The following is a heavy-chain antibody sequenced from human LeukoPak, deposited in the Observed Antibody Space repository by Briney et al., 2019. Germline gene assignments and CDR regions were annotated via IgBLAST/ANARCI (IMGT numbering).Heavy chain of an antibody. CDR1: GFTFSSYE. D-gene: IGHD1-26*01. CDR3: ARVFPGYSGSYYDSSGYYYYYYMDV. V-gene: IGHV3-48*03. Sequence: GGSLRLSCAASGFTFSSYEMNWVRQAPGKGLEWVSYISSSGSTIYYADSVKGRFTISRDNAKNSLYLQMNSLRAEDTAVYYCARVFPGYSGSYYDSSGYYYYYYMDVWGKGTTVTVSS. J-gene: IGHJ6*03. CDR2: ISSSGSTI.